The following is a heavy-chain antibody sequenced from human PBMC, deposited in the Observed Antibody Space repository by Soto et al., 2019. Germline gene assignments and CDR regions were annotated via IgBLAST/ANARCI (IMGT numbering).Heavy chain of an antibody. J-gene: IGHJ3*02. D-gene: IGHD3-3*02. CDR1: GFTFSDHY. Sequence: GGSLRLSCAASGFTFSDHYMDWVRQAPGKGLEWVGRTRNKANSYTTEYAASVKGRFTISRDDSKNSLYLQMNSLKTEDTAVNYCARGPLLDIRDAVDIWGQGTMVTVS. CDR2: TRNKANSYTT. CDR3: ARGPLLDIRDAVDI. V-gene: IGHV3-72*01.